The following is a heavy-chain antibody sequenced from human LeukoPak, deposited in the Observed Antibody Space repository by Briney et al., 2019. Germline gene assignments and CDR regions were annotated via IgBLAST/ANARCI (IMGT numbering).Heavy chain of an antibody. CDR1: GFTFSSYA. Sequence: QAGGSLRLSCAASGFTFSSYAMSWVRQAPGKGLEWVSAISGSGGSTYYADSVKGRFTISRDNSKNTLYLQMNSLRAEDTAVYYCAKAKNSNESYYASGNDYWGQGTLVTVSS. J-gene: IGHJ4*02. D-gene: IGHD3-10*01. CDR2: ISGSGGST. V-gene: IGHV3-23*01. CDR3: AKAKNSNESYYASGNDY.